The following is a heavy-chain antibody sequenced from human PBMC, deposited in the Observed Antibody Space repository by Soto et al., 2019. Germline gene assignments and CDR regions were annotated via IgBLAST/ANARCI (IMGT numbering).Heavy chain of an antibody. Sequence: QVRLVESGGGLVQPGGSLRLSCAVSGFTFSDYYMNWIRQAPGKGLEWVSYISGSSTYTNYADSVKGRFTISRDNAKNSLYLQMNSLRADDTAVYYCARDGRGGYDDYWGQGTLVTVSS. CDR2: ISGSSTYT. CDR3: ARDGRGGYDDY. V-gene: IGHV3-11*05. CDR1: GFTFSDYY. J-gene: IGHJ4*02. D-gene: IGHD5-12*01.